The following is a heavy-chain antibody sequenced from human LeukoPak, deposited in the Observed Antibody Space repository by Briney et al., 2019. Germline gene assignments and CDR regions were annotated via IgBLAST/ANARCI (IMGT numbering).Heavy chain of an antibody. Sequence: SETLSLTCTVSGGSISSSDYYWGWIRQPPGKGLEWIASIYYSGSTYYSPSLKSGFTISVDTSKNQFSLKLRSVTATDPAVYYCARGLTRGYTYGGCFDPWGQGTLVTVSS. CDR2: IYYSGST. V-gene: IGHV4-39*01. J-gene: IGHJ5*02. CDR3: ARGLTRGYTYGGCFDP. CDR1: GGSISSSDYY. D-gene: IGHD5-12*01.